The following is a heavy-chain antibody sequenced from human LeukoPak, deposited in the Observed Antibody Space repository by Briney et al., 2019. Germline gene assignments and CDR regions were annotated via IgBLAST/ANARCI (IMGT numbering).Heavy chain of an antibody. V-gene: IGHV3-21*01. Sequence: PGGSLRPSCAASGFTFSSYSMDWVRQAPGKGLEWVSSISSSSSYIYYADSVKGRFTISRDNAKNSLYLQMNSLRAEDTAVYYCARDRALNDFWSGNIYYFDYWGQGTLVTVSS. J-gene: IGHJ4*02. CDR2: ISSSSSYI. D-gene: IGHD3-3*01. CDR3: ARDRALNDFWSGNIYYFDY. CDR1: GFTFSSYS.